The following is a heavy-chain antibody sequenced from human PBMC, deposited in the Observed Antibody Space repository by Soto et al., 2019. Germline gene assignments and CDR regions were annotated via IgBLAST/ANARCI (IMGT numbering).Heavy chain of an antibody. CDR2: ISGGGGRT. D-gene: IGHD4-17*01. Sequence: EVQLLESGGGLVQPGGSLRLSCAASGFTFSSYAMRWVRQAPGKGLEWVSAISGGGGRTYYADSVKGRFTISRDNSKNXLYLQMNSLRAEDTAVYYCAKVHGDYVIEYWYFDLWGRGTLVTVSS. CDR3: AKVHGDYVIEYWYFDL. V-gene: IGHV3-23*01. CDR1: GFTFSSYA. J-gene: IGHJ2*01.